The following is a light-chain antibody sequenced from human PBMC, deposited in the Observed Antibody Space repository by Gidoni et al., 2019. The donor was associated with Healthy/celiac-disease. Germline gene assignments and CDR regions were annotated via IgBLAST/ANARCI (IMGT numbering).Light chain of an antibody. CDR3: QQYGSSPRLT. V-gene: IGKV3-20*01. J-gene: IGKJ1*01. CDR2: GAS. CDR1: RSVSSSY. Sequence: EIVLTQSPGTLSLSPGERATLSCRASRSVSSSYLAWYQQKPGQAPRLLIYGASSRATGIPDRFSGSGSGTDFTLTISRLEPEDFAVYYCQQYGSSPRLTFGQGTKVEIK.